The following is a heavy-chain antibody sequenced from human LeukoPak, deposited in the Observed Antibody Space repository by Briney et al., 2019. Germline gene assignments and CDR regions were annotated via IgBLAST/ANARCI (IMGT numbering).Heavy chain of an antibody. V-gene: IGHV3-30*18. CDR3: AKDQTHGSTWFDP. CDR1: GFTFSGYG. CDR2: ISYDGSNK. J-gene: IGHJ5*02. Sequence: PGKSLRLSCAASGFTFSGYGMHWVRQAPGKGLEWVAVISYDGSNKYYEASVKGRFTISRDNSKNTLYLQMNSLRAEDTAVYSCAKDQTHGSTWFDPWGQGTLVTVSS.